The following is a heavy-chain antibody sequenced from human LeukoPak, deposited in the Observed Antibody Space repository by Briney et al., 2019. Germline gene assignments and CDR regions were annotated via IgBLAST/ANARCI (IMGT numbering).Heavy chain of an antibody. CDR2: IYYSGGT. V-gene: IGHV4-59*01. Sequence: PSETLSVTCTVSGGSISSYYWSWIRQPPGKGLEWIGYIYYSGGTTYNPSLKSRVTISVDTSKNQFSLKLSSVTAADTAVYYCARSVEGYCSGGSCYSYYYYMDVWGKGTTVTVSS. CDR1: GGSISSYY. D-gene: IGHD2-15*01. J-gene: IGHJ6*03. CDR3: ARSVEGYCSGGSCYSYYYYMDV.